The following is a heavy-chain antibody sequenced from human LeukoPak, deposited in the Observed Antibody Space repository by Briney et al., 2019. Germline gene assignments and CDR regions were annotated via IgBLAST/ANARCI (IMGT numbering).Heavy chain of an antibody. V-gene: IGHV3-48*01. CDR3: ARPDDSSGSFPDY. Sequence: PGGSLRLSCAASGFTFSTYSMNWVRQAPGKGLEWISYISYSSSTLYYADSVKGRFTISRDNAKNSLYLQMNSLRAEDTAVYYCARPDDSSGSFPDYWGQGTLVTVSS. J-gene: IGHJ4*02. CDR2: ISYSSSTL. CDR1: GFTFSTYS. D-gene: IGHD3-22*01.